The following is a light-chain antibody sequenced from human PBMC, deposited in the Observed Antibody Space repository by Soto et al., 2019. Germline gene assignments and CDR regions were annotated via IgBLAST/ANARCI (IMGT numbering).Light chain of an antibody. CDR1: SSDVGVYNY. J-gene: IGLJ3*02. CDR2: DVT. V-gene: IGLV2-11*01. Sequence: QSALTQPRSVSGSPGQSVTISCTGTSSDVGVYNYVSWYQQHPGKAPKLMIFDVTERPSGVPDRFSGSKSGNTASLTISGLEADDEDDYYCCSYAGSYTWVFGGGTKVTVL. CDR3: CSYAGSYTWV.